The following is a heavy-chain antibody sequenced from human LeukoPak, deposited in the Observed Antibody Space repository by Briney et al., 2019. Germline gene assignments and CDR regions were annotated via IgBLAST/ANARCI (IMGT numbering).Heavy chain of an antibody. CDR1: GFTFSSYA. J-gene: IGHJ6*02. D-gene: IGHD3-22*01. CDR3: AKTTQGYYDSSGYYNYYYYYYGMDV. Sequence: GGSLRLSCAASGFTFSSYAMSWVRQAPGKGLEWVSAISGSGGSTYYADSVKGRFTISRDNYKNTLYLQMNSLRAEDTAVYYCAKTTQGYYDSSGYYNYYYYYYGMDVWGQGTTVTVSS. V-gene: IGHV3-23*01. CDR2: ISGSGGST.